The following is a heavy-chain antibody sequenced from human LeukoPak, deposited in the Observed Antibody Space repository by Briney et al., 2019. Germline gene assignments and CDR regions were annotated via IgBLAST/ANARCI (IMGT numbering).Heavy chain of an antibody. CDR1: MDXTNGNY. V-gene: IGHV4-4*02. CDR2: VHRSGST. D-gene: IGHD2-15*01. J-gene: IGHJ4*02. CDR3: AREIFNAPTPGAY. Sequence: SETLSLTCAVSMDXTNGNYWSWVRQSPGKGLEWIGEVHRSGSTNYQPSLKSRVTISIDRSKDQISLDLTSVTAADTAVYYCAREIFNAPTPGAYWGQGILVTVSS.